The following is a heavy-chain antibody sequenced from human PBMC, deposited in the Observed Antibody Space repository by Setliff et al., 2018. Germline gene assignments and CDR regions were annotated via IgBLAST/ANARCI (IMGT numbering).Heavy chain of an antibody. CDR3: FGAGTCSY. CDR2: INNWGYST. V-gene: IGHV3-11*04. J-gene: IGHJ4*02. CDR1: GFSFSDYY. D-gene: IGHD3-10*01. Sequence: PGGSLRLSCAAAGFSFSDYYMSWVRQAPGRGLEWVSYINNWGYSTYYADSVKGQFTISRDNAKNSLSLQMNSLRTEDTAVYYCFGAGTCSYWGQGTLVTVSS.